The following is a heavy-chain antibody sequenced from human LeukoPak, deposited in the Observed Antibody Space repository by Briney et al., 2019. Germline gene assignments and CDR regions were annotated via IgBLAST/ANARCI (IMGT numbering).Heavy chain of an antibody. J-gene: IGHJ4*02. D-gene: IGHD4-11*01. CDR1: GFPFSSYW. CDR2: IKQDGGEQ. Sequence: GGSLRLSCAASGFPFSSYWMSWVRQAPGKGLEWVANIKQDGGEQYYVDSVKGRFTISRDNAKNSLYLQMNSPRVEDTAVYYCAREDHSNYNYWGQGTLVTVSS. V-gene: IGHV3-7*01. CDR3: AREDHSNYNY.